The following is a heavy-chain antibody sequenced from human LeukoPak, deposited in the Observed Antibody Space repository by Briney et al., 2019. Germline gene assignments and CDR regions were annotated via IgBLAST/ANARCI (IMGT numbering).Heavy chain of an antibody. J-gene: IGHJ4*02. D-gene: IGHD3-10*01. CDR2: ISYDGSNK. V-gene: IGHV3-30*04. Sequence: GGSLRLSCAASGFTFSSYAMHWVRQAPGKGLEWVAVISYDGSNKYYADSVKGRFTISRDNSKNTLYLQMNSLRAEDTAVYYCAKDGSRLLWFGELSYFDYWGQGTLVTVSS. CDR1: GFTFSSYA. CDR3: AKDGSRLLWFGELSYFDY.